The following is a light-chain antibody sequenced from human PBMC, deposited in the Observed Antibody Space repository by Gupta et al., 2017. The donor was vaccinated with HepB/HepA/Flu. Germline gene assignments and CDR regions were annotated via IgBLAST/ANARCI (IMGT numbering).Light chain of an antibody. CDR1: SSNVGRSF. CDR2: RND. Sequence: QSVLPQPPSVSGTPGQRFTISCSGSSSNVGRSFVYWSQQFPEAAPKLLIYRNDRRHSGVPERFSGSKYGAAATVTNXWXRAEDGXNYYCAAGDTSKRIVAFGGGTKLTVL. CDR3: AAGDTSKRIVA. V-gene: IGLV1-47*01. J-gene: IGLJ2*01.